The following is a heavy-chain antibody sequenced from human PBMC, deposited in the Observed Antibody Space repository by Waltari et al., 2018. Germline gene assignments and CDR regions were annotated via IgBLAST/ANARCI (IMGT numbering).Heavy chain of an antibody. V-gene: IGHV3-21*01. CDR3: ARLELRNPFDY. J-gene: IGHJ4*02. D-gene: IGHD1-7*01. CDR2: ISSSSSYI. Sequence: EVQLVESGGGLVKPGGSLRLSCAASGFTFSSYSMNWVRQAPGKGLEWVSSISSSSSYIYYADSVKGRFTISRDDAKNSLYLQMNSLRAEDTAVYYCARLELRNPFDYWGQGTLVTVSS. CDR1: GFTFSSYS.